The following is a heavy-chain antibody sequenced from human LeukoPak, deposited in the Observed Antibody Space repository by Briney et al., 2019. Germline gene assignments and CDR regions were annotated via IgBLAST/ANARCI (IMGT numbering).Heavy chain of an antibody. CDR3: ARTSATGGTFFDY. CDR1: RGSINNCY. V-gene: IGHV4-4*07. J-gene: IGHJ4*02. CDR2: IYTSGTT. D-gene: IGHD1-26*01. Sequence: SETLSLTCTLSRGSINNCYGSWIRQPAGKGLEWIGRIYTSGTTHYNPTPKSRVTLSVDTSKNQFSLNLSSVTAADTAVYYCARTSATGGTFFDYWGQGTLVTVSS.